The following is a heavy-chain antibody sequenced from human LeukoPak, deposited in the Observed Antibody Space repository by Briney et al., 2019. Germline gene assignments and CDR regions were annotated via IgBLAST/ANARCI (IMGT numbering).Heavy chain of an antibody. CDR2: IKPDESRI. V-gene: IGHV3-7*03. CDR3: ARGEYGDYFDN. Sequence: GGSLRLSCTNSGPTFNRDWMGWLRQAPGKGLEWLAHIKPDESRIFYADSVKGRFALPRDNAKNSVHLQMNSLRAEDTAVYYCARGEYGDYFDNWGQGTLVTVSS. J-gene: IGHJ4*02. D-gene: IGHD4-17*01. CDR1: GPTFNRDW.